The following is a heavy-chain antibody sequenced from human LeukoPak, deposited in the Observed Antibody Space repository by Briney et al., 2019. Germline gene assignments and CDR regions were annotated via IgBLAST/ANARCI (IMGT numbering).Heavy chain of an antibody. V-gene: IGHV4-59*08. CDR3: ARHGLGSCDGGSCPYYFDY. Sequence: SETLSLTCTVSGGSINSYYWSWIRQPPGMGLEWVAYIYYDGNTRYNPSLKSRVAISVDTSKNQFSLELSSVTAADTAVYYCARHGLGSCDGGSCPYYFDYWGQGTLVTVSS. D-gene: IGHD2-15*01. CDR1: GGSINSYY. J-gene: IGHJ4*02. CDR2: IYYDGNT.